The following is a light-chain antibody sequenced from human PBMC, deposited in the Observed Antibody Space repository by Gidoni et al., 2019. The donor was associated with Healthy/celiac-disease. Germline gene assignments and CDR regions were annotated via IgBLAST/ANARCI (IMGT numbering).Light chain of an antibody. CDR1: QSVSSN. CDR3: QHYNNWPLT. V-gene: IGKV3-15*01. Sequence: EIVMTQSPATLSVSPGESATLSCRASQSVSSNLAWYQQKPGQAPRLLIYGASTRATGIPARFSGSGSGTEFTLTISSLQSEDFAFYYCQHYNNWPLTFGGGTKVEIK. J-gene: IGKJ4*01. CDR2: GAS.